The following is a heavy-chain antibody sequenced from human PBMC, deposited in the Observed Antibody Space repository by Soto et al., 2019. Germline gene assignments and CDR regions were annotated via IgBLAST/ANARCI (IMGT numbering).Heavy chain of an antibody. J-gene: IGHJ4*02. D-gene: IGHD1-26*01. V-gene: IGHV4-31*01. CDR3: AREGGIVGATAADY. CDR2: IYYSGGT. Sequence: QVQLQESGPGLVKPSQTLSLTCTVSGGSISSGGYYWSWISQHPGKGLEWFGYIYYSGGTYYNPSLKRVVNISVDTSKNQFYLKLSSVTAADTAVYYCAREGGIVGATAADYWGQGTLVTVSS. CDR1: GGSISSGGYY.